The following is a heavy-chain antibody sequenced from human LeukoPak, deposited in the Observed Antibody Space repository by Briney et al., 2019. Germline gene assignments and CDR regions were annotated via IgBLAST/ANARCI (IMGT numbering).Heavy chain of an antibody. D-gene: IGHD3-22*01. CDR3: AKEDRSGSSGYNDY. V-gene: IGHV3-23*01. CDR2: ISGSGGST. CDR1: GFTFSSYA. Sequence: GGSLRLSCEASGFTFSSYAMSWVRQAPGKGLEWVSSISGSGGSTYHADSVKGRFTISRDDSKNTLYLQMNSLKAEDPAVYYCAKEDRSGSSGYNDYWGQGTLVTVSP. J-gene: IGHJ4*02.